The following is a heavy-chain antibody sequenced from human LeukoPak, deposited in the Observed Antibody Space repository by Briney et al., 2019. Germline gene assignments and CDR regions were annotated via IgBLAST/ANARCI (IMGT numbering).Heavy chain of an antibody. CDR2: INSDGSST. CDR3: AREELGDYDWYFDL. CDR1: GFTFSSYS. V-gene: IGHV3-74*01. J-gene: IGHJ2*01. Sequence: GGSLRLSCAASGFTFSSYSMNWVRRAPGKGLVWVSRINSDGSSTSYADSVKGRFTISRDNAKNSLYLQMNSLRAEDTAVYYCAREELGDYDWYFDLWGRGTLVTVSS. D-gene: IGHD4-17*01.